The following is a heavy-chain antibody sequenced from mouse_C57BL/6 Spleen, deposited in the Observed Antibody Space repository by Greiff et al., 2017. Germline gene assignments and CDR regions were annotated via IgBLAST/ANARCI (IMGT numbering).Heavy chain of an antibody. V-gene: IGHV1-26*01. J-gene: IGHJ3*01. CDR3: ARRFYYDYDVGFAY. Sequence: EVQLQQSGPELVKPGASVKISCKASGYTFTDYYMNWVKQSHGKSLEWIGDINPNNGGTSYNQKFKGKATLTVDKSSSTAYMELRSLTSEDSAVYYCARRFYYDYDVGFAYWGQGTLVTVSA. CDR2: INPNNGGT. D-gene: IGHD2-4*01. CDR1: GYTFTDYY.